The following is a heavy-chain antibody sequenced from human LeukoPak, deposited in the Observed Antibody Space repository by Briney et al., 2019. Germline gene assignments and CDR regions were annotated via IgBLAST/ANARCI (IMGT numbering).Heavy chain of an antibody. V-gene: IGHV3-48*03. Sequence: PGGSLRLSCAASGFTFSSYEMNWVRQAPGRGLEWVSYISSSGSTIYYADSVKGRFTISRDNAKNSLYLQMNSLRAEDTAVYYCARGLFFNYGVDYWGQGTLVTVSS. CDR1: GFTFSSYE. J-gene: IGHJ4*02. CDR3: ARGLFFNYGVDY. CDR2: ISSSGSTI. D-gene: IGHD4-17*01.